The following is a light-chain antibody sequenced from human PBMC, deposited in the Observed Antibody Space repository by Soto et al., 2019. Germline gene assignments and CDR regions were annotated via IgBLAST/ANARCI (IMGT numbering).Light chain of an antibody. CDR3: QHYNSYSEA. J-gene: IGKJ1*01. CDR1: QTISSW. Sequence: DIQMTQSPSTLSGSVGDRVTITCRASQTISSWLAWYQQKPGKAPKLLSYKASTLKSGVPSRFSGSGSGTEFTLTISSLQPDDFETYYCQHYNSYSEAFCQGTKVELK. CDR2: KAS. V-gene: IGKV1-5*03.